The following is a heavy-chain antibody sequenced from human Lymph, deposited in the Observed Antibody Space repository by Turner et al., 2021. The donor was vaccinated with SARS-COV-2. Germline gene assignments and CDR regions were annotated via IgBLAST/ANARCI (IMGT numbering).Heavy chain of an antibody. J-gene: IGHJ5*02. CDR1: GFPFDDYA. CDR3: AKDISSTVTTGVVNWFDP. D-gene: IGHD4-17*01. Sequence: EVQLVESGGGLVQPGRSLRISCAASGFPFDDYAMHWVRQAPGKGLEWVSGISCNSGSIGYADSVKGRFTISRDNAKNSLYLQMNSLRAEDTALYYCAKDISSTVTTGVVNWFDPWGQGTLVTVSS. CDR2: ISCNSGSI. V-gene: IGHV3-9*01.